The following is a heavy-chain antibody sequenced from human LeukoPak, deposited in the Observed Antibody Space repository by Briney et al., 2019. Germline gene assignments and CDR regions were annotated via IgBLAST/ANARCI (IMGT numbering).Heavy chain of an antibody. CDR3: AKRRGNYYDILTGYYSRYAFDI. Sequence: PGGSLRLSCAASGFTFSSYAMSWVRQAPGKGLEWVSAISGSGGSTYYADSVKGRFTISRDNSKNTLYLQMNSLRAEDTAVYYCAKRRGNYYDILTGYYSRYAFDIWGQGTMVTVSS. CDR2: ISGSGGST. J-gene: IGHJ3*02. CDR1: GFTFSSYA. D-gene: IGHD3-9*01. V-gene: IGHV3-23*01.